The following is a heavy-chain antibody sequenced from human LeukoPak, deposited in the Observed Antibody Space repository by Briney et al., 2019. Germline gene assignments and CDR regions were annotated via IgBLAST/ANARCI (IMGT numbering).Heavy chain of an antibody. V-gene: IGHV4-4*07. CDR1: GGSISSYY. CDR2: IYTSGST. Sequence: SETLSLTCTVSGGSISSYYWSWIRQPAGKGLEWIGRIYTSGSTNYNPSLKSRVTLSVDTSKNQFSLKLSSVTAADTAVYYCARDRDYDFWSGYYTGNYYYGMDVWGQGTLVTVSS. D-gene: IGHD3-3*01. CDR3: ARDRDYDFWSGYYTGNYYYGMDV. J-gene: IGHJ6*02.